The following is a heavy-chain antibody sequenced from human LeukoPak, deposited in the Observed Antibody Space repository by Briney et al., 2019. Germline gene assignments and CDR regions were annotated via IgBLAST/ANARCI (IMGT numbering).Heavy chain of an antibody. CDR1: GFTVSSNY. J-gene: IGHJ4*02. CDR3: ARGPSDASGIFFDY. CDR2: IYSDGST. D-gene: IGHD3-10*01. Sequence: GGSLRLSCAASGFTVSSNYMSWGREAPGKGLEWVSVIYSDGSTYYADSVKGRFAISRLNSKNTLYLQMSGLRPEDTAVYYCARGPSDASGIFFDYWGQGTLVTVSS. V-gene: IGHV3-53*04.